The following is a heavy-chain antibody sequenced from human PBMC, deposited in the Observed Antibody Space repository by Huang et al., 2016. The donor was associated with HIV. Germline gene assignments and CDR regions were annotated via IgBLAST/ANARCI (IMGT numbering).Heavy chain of an antibody. J-gene: IGHJ2*01. CDR3: ARNHDFWRGRMFAISYFDV. D-gene: IGHD3-3*01. Sequence: QMRFQESGPGLVKPSGTLSLTCNVSGGSINTGGYYWGWIRQPPGKGLEWVGSLCYTGKMHYDPSLHGRLTMSADTSKNHFSLNLSSVTAADTAIYYCARNHDFWRGRMFAISYFDVWGRGTLVTVAS. V-gene: IGHV4-39*01. CDR1: GGSINTGGYY. CDR2: LCYTGKM.